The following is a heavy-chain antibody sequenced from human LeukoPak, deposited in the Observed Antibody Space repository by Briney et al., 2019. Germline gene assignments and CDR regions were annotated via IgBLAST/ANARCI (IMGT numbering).Heavy chain of an antibody. CDR1: GYSISSGYY. V-gene: IGHV4-38-2*02. CDR3: ARGRARLAWFDP. J-gene: IGHJ5*02. Sequence: SETLSLTCTVSGYSISSGYYWCWIRQPPGKGLQWIGTIYHSGSTFYNPSLKSRVTISVDTSKNQFSLRLTSVIAADTAVYYCARGRARLAWFDPWGQGTLVTVSS. D-gene: IGHD6-19*01. CDR2: IYHSGST.